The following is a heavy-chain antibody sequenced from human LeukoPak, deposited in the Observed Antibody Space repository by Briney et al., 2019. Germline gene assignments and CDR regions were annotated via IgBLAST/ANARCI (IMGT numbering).Heavy chain of an antibody. V-gene: IGHV3-23*01. J-gene: IGHJ4*02. CDR3: AKDTGSSGWYRLKPDY. D-gene: IGHD6-19*01. CDR1: GFTFGTYA. Sequence: PGGSLRLSCAASGFTFGTYAMSWVRQAPGKGLEWVSCISGSGGTTYYADSVKGRFTLYRDNSKNTLFLQMNSLRPEDTAVYYCAKDTGSSGWYRLKPDYWGQGALVTVSS. CDR2: ISGSGGTT.